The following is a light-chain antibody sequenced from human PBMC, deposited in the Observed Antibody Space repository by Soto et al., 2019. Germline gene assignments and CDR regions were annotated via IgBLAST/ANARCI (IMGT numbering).Light chain of an antibody. Sequence: EIQMTQSPSSLSSSLGDRATLTCQASQNINNYLNWYQQKPGRAPKLLIYDASNLEAGVPSRFRGSGSGTDFTFTISRLQPEDIATYYCQQYENLPTFGQGTRLEIK. J-gene: IGKJ5*01. CDR3: QQYENLPT. V-gene: IGKV1-33*01. CDR2: DAS. CDR1: QNINNY.